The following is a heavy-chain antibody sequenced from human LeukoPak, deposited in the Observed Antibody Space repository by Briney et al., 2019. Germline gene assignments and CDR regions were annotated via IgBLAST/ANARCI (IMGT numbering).Heavy chain of an antibody. CDR3: ARYDGGSGPFDY. CDR2: LYSGGNT. Sequence: GGSLRLSCAASGFTFSSYAMSWVRQAPGKGLEWVSVLYSGGNTYYADSVKGRFTISRDNSKNTLYLQMNSLRAEDTAVYYCARYDGGSGPFDYWGQGTLITVSS. D-gene: IGHD3-10*01. CDR1: GFTFSSYA. J-gene: IGHJ4*02. V-gene: IGHV3-53*01.